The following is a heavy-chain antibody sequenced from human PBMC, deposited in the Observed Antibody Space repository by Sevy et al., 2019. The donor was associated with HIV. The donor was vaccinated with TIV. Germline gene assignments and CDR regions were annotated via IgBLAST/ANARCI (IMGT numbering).Heavy chain of an antibody. V-gene: IGHV3-33*01. J-gene: IGHJ4*02. CDR2: IFNDGKTK. Sequence: GGSLRLSCAASGFTFSDYGIHWVRQAPGKGLEWVASIFNDGKTKYYGDPVKGRFTISRDDSKNTLYLQMDSLRAEDTAVYYCARESGSDWYLDSWGQGTLVTVSS. CDR1: GFTFSDYG. CDR3: ARESGSDWYLDS. D-gene: IGHD2-21*02.